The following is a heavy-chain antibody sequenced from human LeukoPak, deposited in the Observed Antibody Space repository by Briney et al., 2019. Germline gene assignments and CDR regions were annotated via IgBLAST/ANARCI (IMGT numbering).Heavy chain of an antibody. CDR3: ARDRGSSPFDI. Sequence: PGGSLRLSCAASGFTVSSNYMSRVRQAPGKGLEWVSVIYSGGRTEYADSVKGRFTISRDNSKNTLYLQMNSLRAEDTAVYYCARDRGSSPFDIWGQGTMVTVSS. V-gene: IGHV3-66*01. CDR1: GFTVSSNY. CDR2: IYSGGRT. J-gene: IGHJ3*02. D-gene: IGHD6-13*01.